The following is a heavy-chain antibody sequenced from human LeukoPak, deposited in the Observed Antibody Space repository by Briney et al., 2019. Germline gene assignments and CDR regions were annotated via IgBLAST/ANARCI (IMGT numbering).Heavy chain of an antibody. CDR3: ARGEYYYDSSGLLCDY. CDR1: GFTFSSYS. D-gene: IGHD3-22*01. CDR2: ISSSSSYI. J-gene: IGHJ4*02. Sequence: PGGSLRLSCAASGFTFSSYSMNWVRQAPGKGLEWVSSISSSSSYIYYADSVKSRFTISRDNAKNSLYLQMNSLRAEDTAVYYCARGEYYYDSSGLLCDYWGQGTLVTVSS. V-gene: IGHV3-21*01.